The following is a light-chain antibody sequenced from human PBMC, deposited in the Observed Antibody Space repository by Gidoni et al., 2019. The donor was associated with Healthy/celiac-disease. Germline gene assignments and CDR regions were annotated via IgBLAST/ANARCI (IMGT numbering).Light chain of an antibody. CDR1: QSLLHSNGYNY. CDR2: LGS. J-gene: IGKJ2*01. CDR3: MQALQTPYT. V-gene: IGKV2-28*01. Sequence: IVMTQSPLSLPVTPGEPASISCRSSQSLLHSNGYNYLDWYLQNPGQSPQLLIYLGSNRASGVPDRFSGSGSGTDFTLKISRVEAEDVGVYYCMQALQTPYTFGQXTKLEIK.